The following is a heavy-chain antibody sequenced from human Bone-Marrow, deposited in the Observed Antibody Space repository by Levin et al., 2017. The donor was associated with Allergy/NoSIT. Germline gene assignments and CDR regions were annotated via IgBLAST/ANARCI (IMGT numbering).Heavy chain of an antibody. D-gene: IGHD3-16*02. J-gene: IGHJ4*02. CDR3: AKVSSNYDYVWGSYRAFDY. Sequence: PGGSLRLSCAASGLTFSSYAMSWVRQAPGKGLEWVSAISGSGGSTFYADSVKGRFTISRDNSKNTLYLQMNSLRAEDTAVYYCAKVSSNYDYVWGSYRAFDYWGQGTLVTVSS. CDR2: ISGSGGST. V-gene: IGHV3-23*01. CDR1: GLTFSSYA.